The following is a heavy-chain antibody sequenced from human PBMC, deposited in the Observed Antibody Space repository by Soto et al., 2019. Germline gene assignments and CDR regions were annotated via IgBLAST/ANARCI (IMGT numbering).Heavy chain of an antibody. CDR3: ARGFRYFDY. D-gene: IGHD2-21*01. Sequence: SETLSLTCTVSGGSISSGGYYWTWIRQHPGKGLEWIGYIYYPGSAYSNPSLKSRVSISADTSKNQFSLTLNSVTVADTAVYYCARGFRYFDYWGQGTLVTVSS. CDR1: GGSISSGGYY. CDR2: IYYPGSA. V-gene: IGHV4-31*03. J-gene: IGHJ4*02.